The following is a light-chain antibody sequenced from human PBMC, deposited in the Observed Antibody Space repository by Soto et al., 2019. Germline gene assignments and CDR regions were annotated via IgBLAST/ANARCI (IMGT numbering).Light chain of an antibody. CDR1: SSDVGGYNY. Sequence: QSALTQLASVSGSPGQSITISCTGTSSDVGGYNYVSWYQQHPGKAPKLMIYDVSNRPSGVSNRFSGSKSGNTASLTISGLQAEDEDDYYCSSYTSSSTLVFGTGTKVTV. CDR2: DVS. V-gene: IGLV2-14*01. CDR3: SSYTSSSTLV. J-gene: IGLJ1*01.